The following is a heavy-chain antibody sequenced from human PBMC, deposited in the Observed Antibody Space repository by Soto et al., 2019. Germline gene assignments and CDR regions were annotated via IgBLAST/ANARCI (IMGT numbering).Heavy chain of an antibody. CDR3: ARGMTPPGAPAWYYFDS. Sequence: LSLTCTVSGASITGSSYWSWIRQPAGKGLEWIGRFSLSGTTSYNPSLRSRVTMSADVSKNQFSLRLTSVTAADTALYYCARGMTPPGAPAWYYFDSWGQGTLVTVSS. CDR2: FSLSGTT. D-gene: IGHD2-8*02. CDR1: GASITGSSY. J-gene: IGHJ4*02. V-gene: IGHV4-4*07.